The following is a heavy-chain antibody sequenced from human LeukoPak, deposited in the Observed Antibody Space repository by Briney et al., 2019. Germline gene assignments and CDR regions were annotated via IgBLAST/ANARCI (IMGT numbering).Heavy chain of an antibody. Sequence: GASVKVSCKVSGNTLTELSIHWVRQAPGKGLEWMGRFDPEDGKTTYAQKFQGRVTMTEDTCTDTVYMELSSLRSEDTAVCYCARVRTTGYCSSTSCLGEDWFDPWGQGTLVTVSS. J-gene: IGHJ5*02. V-gene: IGHV1-24*01. CDR1: GNTLTELS. CDR2: FDPEDGKT. CDR3: ARVRTTGYCSSTSCLGEDWFDP. D-gene: IGHD2-2*01.